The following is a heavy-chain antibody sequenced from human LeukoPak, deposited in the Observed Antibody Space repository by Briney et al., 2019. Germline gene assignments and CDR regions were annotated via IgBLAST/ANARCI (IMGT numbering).Heavy chain of an antibody. CDR1: GFTLSSYA. D-gene: IGHD6-19*01. CDR2: ISGSGGST. V-gene: IGHV3-23*01. J-gene: IGHJ5*02. Sequence: GGSLRLSCAASGFTLSSYAMRWVRQARGKGLEWVSAISGSGGSTYYADSVKGRFTISRENSKKTVYVQMNSLRPEDTAVYYCAKERWGIAVADLDPWGQGTLVTVSS. CDR3: AKERWGIAVADLDP.